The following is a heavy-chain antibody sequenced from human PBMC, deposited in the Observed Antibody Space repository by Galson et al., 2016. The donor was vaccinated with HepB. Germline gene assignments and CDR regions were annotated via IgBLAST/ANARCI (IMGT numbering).Heavy chain of an antibody. V-gene: IGHV1-3*01. CDR2: INAGNGKT. CDR1: GYSFTSYV. CDR3: AREHLLGNWFDP. Sequence: SVKVSCKASGYSFTSYVIHWVRQALGQRLEWMGSINAGNGKTQYSQKFQGRVTIMRDTSANTAYMELSSLRSEDTAVYYCAREHLLGNWFDPWGQGTLVTVSS. D-gene: IGHD7-27*01. J-gene: IGHJ5*02.